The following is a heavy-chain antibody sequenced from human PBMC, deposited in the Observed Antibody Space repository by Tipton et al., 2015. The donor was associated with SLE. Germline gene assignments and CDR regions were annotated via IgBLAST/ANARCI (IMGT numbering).Heavy chain of an antibody. CDR1: GFTFSSYG. CDR3: AKDRPSMAARGGYFDY. J-gene: IGHJ4*02. CDR2: KTYDRSNK. D-gene: IGHD6-6*01. V-gene: IGHV3-30*02. Sequence: SGFTFSSYGMHWVRQAPGKGLEWVAFKTYDRSNKYYADSVKGRFTISRDNSKNTLYLQMNSLRAEDTAVYYCAKDRPSMAARGGYFDYWGQGTLVTVSS.